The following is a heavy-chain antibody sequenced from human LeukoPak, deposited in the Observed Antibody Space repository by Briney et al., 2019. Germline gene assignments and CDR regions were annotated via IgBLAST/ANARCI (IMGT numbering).Heavy chain of an antibody. Sequence: SETLSLTCTVSGGSISSYYWSWIRQPPGEGLEWIGYIYYSGSTNYNPSLKSRVTISVDTSKNQFSLKLSSVTAADTAVYYCARDGNYDMGYFDYWGQGTLVTVSS. CDR1: GGSISSYY. V-gene: IGHV4-59*01. CDR3: ARDGNYDMGYFDY. J-gene: IGHJ4*02. CDR2: IYYSGST. D-gene: IGHD3-22*01.